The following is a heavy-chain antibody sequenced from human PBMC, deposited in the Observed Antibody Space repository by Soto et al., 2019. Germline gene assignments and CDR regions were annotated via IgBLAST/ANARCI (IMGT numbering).Heavy chain of an antibody. D-gene: IGHD6-19*01. Sequence: GGSLRLSCAASGFTFSNYAMSWVRQAPGKGLEWVSGISASGRDTYYADSVKDRFTISRDNSKNTVYLQVNSLRADDTAIYYCAKGKSSGWYYFDYWGQGTPVTVSS. J-gene: IGHJ4*02. CDR2: ISASGRDT. CDR1: GFTFSNYA. CDR3: AKGKSSGWYYFDY. V-gene: IGHV3-23*01.